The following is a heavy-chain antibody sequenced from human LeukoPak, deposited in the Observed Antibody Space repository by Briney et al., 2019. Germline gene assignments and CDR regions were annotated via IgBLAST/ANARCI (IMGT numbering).Heavy chain of an antibody. CDR2: MYYSGST. CDR1: GGSISSGDYY. CDR3: ARPYYYDSRIDP. V-gene: IGHV4-30-4*01. D-gene: IGHD3-22*01. Sequence: PSETLSLTCSVSGGSISSGDYYWSWIRKPPGKGLEWIAYMYYSGSTYYNPSLKSRVTMSADTSKNQLSLKLSSVTAADTAVYYCARPYYYDSRIDPWGQGILVTVSS. J-gene: IGHJ5*02.